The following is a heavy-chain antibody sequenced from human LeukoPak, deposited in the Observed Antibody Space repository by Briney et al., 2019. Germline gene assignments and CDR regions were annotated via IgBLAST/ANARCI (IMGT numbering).Heavy chain of an antibody. Sequence: PSGTLSLTCTVSGGSISSYYWSWIRQPPGKGLEWIGYIYYSGSTNYNPSLKSRVTISVHTSKNQFSLKLSSVTAADTAVYYCARDPPHSYGGDDAFDIWGQGTMVTVSS. J-gene: IGHJ3*02. CDR2: IYYSGST. D-gene: IGHD5-18*01. CDR1: GGSISSYY. V-gene: IGHV4-59*01. CDR3: ARDPPHSYGGDDAFDI.